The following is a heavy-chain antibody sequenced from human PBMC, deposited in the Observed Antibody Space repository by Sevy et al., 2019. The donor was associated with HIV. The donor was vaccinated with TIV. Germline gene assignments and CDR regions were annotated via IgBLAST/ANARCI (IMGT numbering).Heavy chain of an antibody. Sequence: GGSLRLSCAVSGFSFSHYAFHWVHQAPGKGLEWVSLISYDGTYKYYADSVKGRFNISRDNSKNTLYLQMNSLRGNDTAVYYCARVAVSYCTNDCYHRFDYWGPGALVTVSS. CDR3: ARVAVSYCTNDCYHRFDY. V-gene: IGHV3-30-3*01. CDR1: GFSFSHYA. J-gene: IGHJ4*02. CDR2: ISYDGTYK. D-gene: IGHD2-8*01.